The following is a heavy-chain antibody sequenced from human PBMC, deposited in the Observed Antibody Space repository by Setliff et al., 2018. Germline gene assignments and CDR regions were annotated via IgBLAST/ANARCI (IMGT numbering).Heavy chain of an antibody. J-gene: IGHJ6*03. Sequence: SETLSLTCTVSGGSMASYYWSWIRRPAGKGLEWIGRICSSENTIGRICRGSNTHYNPSLQSRVTMSLDTSTNQFSLRLSSVTAADTAVYYCARTSRDGATYMDVWGKGTTVTVSS. V-gene: IGHV4-4*07. CDR3: ARTSRDGATYMDV. CDR1: GGSMASYY. CDR2: ICRGSNT. D-gene: IGHD3-10*01.